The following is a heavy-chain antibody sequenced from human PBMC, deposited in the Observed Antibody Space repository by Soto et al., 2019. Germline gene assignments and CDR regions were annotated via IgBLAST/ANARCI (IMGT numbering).Heavy chain of an antibody. CDR2: IGTAGDT. D-gene: IGHD3-22*01. J-gene: IGHJ6*02. CDR3: ARDSGYDSSGYPRGGMDV. CDR1: GFTFSSYD. Sequence: GGSLRLSCAASGFTFSSYDMHWVRQATGKGLEWVSAIGTAGDTYYPGSVKGRFTISRENAKNSLYLQMNSLRAEDTAVYYCARDSGYDSSGYPRGGMDVWGQGTTVTVSS. V-gene: IGHV3-13*01.